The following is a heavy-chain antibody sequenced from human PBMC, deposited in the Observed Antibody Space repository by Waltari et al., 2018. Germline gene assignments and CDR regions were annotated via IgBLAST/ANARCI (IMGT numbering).Heavy chain of an antibody. D-gene: IGHD6-6*01. Sequence: EMQLLESGGALVQPGGSLRLSCAASGFPFSTSPMNWVRQAPGKGLEWVAVMTASGLMDYGDSVKGRFIISRDNSKNTLYLEMYRLRVEDTARYYCAKDEGARLAPTFGMDAWGQGTTVIVSS. V-gene: IGHV3-23*01. CDR3: AKDEGARLAPTFGMDA. CDR2: MTASGLM. J-gene: IGHJ6*02. CDR1: GFPFSTSP.